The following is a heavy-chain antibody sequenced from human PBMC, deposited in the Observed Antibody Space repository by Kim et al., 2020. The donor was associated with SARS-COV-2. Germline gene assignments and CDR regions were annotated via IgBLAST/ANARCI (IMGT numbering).Heavy chain of an antibody. J-gene: IGHJ4*02. CDR3: ARDVGVDTIDY. V-gene: IGHV4-39*07. CDR2: IYYSGST. D-gene: IGHD5-18*01. CDR1: GGSISSSSYY. Sequence: SETLSLTCTVSGGSISSSSYYWGWIRQPPGKGLEWIGSIYYSGSTYYNPSLKSRVTISVDTSKNQFSLKLSSVTAADTAVYYCARDVGVDTIDYWGQGTLVTVSS.